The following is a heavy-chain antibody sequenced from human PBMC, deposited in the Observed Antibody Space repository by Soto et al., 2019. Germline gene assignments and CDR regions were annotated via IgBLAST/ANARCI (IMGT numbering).Heavy chain of an antibody. V-gene: IGHV1-8*01. J-gene: IGHJ6*03. CDR2: MNPNSGNT. CDR3: ARVRYCSSTSCLNYYYYCMDV. D-gene: IGHD2-2*01. CDR1: GYTFTSYD. Sequence: ASVKVSCKASGYTFTSYDINWVRQATGQGLEWMGWMNPNSGNTGYAQKFQGRVTMTRNTSISTAYMELSSLRSEDTAVYYCARVRYCSSTSCLNYYYYCMDVWGKGTTVTVSS.